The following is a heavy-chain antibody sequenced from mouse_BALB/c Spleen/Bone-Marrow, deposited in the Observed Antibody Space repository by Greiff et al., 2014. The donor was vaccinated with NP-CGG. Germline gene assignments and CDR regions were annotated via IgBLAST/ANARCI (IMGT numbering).Heavy chain of an antibody. Sequence: VQLQQSGTVLARPGASLRMSCKAPGYTFTNYWINWIKQRPGQGLEWIGAIYPGNNDAKYTQKFKAKAKLTAVTSTSTADMELSSLTNEDSAVYYCARNWDWVFAYWGQGTLVTVSA. D-gene: IGHD4-1*01. CDR2: IYPGNNDA. CDR3: ARNWDWVFAY. CDR1: GYTFTNYW. J-gene: IGHJ3*01. V-gene: IGHV1-5*01.